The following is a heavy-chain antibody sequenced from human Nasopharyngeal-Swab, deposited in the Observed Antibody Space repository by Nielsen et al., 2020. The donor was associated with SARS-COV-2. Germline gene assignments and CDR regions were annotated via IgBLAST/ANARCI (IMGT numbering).Heavy chain of an antibody. CDR3: ARGGVGYGDWNV. J-gene: IGHJ6*02. D-gene: IGHD4-17*01. Sequence: GRQAPGKGLVWVSRINSDESSTSCADSVKGRFTISRDNAKNTLYLQMNSLRAEDTAVYYCARGGVGYGDWNVWGQGTTVTVSS. CDR2: INSDESST. V-gene: IGHV3-74*01.